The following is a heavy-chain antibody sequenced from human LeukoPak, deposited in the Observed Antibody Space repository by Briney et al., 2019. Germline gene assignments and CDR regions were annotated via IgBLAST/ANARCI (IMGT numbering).Heavy chain of an antibody. CDR2: IYYSGST. CDR1: GGSISPYY. CDR3: ARSTWLLDK. V-gene: IGHV4-59*01. Sequence: SETLSLTCTVSGGSISPYYWSWIRQPPGKGLEWIGYIYYSGSTNYNPSLKSRVTISLDTSKNQFSLKLSSVTAADTAVYYCARSTWLLDKWGQGTLVTVSS. J-gene: IGHJ4*02. D-gene: IGHD3-22*01.